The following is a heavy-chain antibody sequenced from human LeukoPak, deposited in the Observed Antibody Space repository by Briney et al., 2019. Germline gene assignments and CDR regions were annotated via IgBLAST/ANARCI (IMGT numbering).Heavy chain of an antibody. CDR2: IYYSGST. CDR3: ARHLSNYGSGSFSFDP. CDR1: GGSISSYY. D-gene: IGHD3-10*01. J-gene: IGHJ5*02. V-gene: IGHV4-59*08. Sequence: PSETLSLTCTVSGGSISSYYWSWIRQPPGKGLEWIGYIYYSGSTNYNPSLKGRVTISVDTSKNQFSLKLSSVTAADTAVYYCARHLSNYGSGSFSFDPWGQGTLVTVSS.